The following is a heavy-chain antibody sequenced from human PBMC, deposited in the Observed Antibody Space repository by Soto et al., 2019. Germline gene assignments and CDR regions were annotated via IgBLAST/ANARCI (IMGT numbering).Heavy chain of an antibody. Sequence: ASVKVSCKASGYTFTSYAMHWVRQAPGQRLEWMGWINAGNGNTKYSQKFQGRVTITRDTSASTAYMELSSLRSEDTAVYYCARDRGRGSGGLRDFWSGYHNWFDPWGQGTLVTVSS. CDR3: ARDRGRGSGGLRDFWSGYHNWFDP. J-gene: IGHJ5*02. D-gene: IGHD3-3*01. V-gene: IGHV1-3*01. CDR2: INAGNGNT. CDR1: GYTFTSYA.